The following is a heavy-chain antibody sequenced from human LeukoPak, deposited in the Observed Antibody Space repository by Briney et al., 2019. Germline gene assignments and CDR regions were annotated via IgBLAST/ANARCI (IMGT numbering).Heavy chain of an antibody. CDR1: GYTFTSYD. D-gene: IGHD1-26*01. J-gene: IGHJ6*02. V-gene: IGHV1-8*01. Sequence: ASVKVSCKASGYTFTSYDINWVRQATGQGLEWMGWMNPNSGNTGYAQKFQGRVTMTRNTSLNTAYMELSSLRSEDTAVYYCARGPLASSRYYYYYGMDVWGQGTTVTVSS. CDR2: MNPNSGNT. CDR3: ARGPLASSRYYYYYGMDV.